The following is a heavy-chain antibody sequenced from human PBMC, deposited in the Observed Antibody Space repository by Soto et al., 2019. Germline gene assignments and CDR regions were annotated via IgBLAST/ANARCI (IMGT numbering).Heavy chain of an antibody. CDR2: ITSSGGNA. V-gene: IGHV3-11*01. J-gene: IGHJ4*02. Sequence: GGSLRLSCAASGFSFKDYYMTWMRQTPEKGLEWISTITSSGGNAYYAASVKGRVTISRDNAHNSLYLQMSGLRAEDTALYYCARAMSTNYVNYFDIWGQGTLVTVSS. CDR1: GFSFKDYY. CDR3: ARAMSTNYVNYFDI. D-gene: IGHD3-16*01.